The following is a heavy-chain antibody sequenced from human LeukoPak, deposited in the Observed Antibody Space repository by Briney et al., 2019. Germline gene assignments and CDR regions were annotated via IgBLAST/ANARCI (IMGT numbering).Heavy chain of an antibody. Sequence: GGSLRLSCAASGFTFSSSWMHWVCQAPEKGLEWVADIKCDGSEKYYVDSVKGRLTISRDNAKNSLYLQVNSLRAEDIRSGSYSLIDYWGQGTLVTVSP. CDR1: GFTFSSSW. V-gene: IGHV3-52*01. CDR3: SLIDY. CDR2: IKCDGSEK. J-gene: IGHJ4*02. D-gene: IGHD3-10*01.